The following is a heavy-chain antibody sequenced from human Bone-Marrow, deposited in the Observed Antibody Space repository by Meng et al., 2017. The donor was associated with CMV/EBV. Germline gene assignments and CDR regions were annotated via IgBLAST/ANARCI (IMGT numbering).Heavy chain of an antibody. J-gene: IGHJ4*02. Sequence: GESLKISCAASGFTFSSYSMNWVRQAPGKGLEWVSSISSSSYIYYADSVKGRFTISRDNAKNSLYLQMNSLRAEDTAVYYCARDADIVVVPAYFDYWGQGTLVTVSS. CDR2: ISSSSYI. D-gene: IGHD2-2*01. V-gene: IGHV3-21*01. CDR1: GFTFSSYS. CDR3: ARDADIVVVPAYFDY.